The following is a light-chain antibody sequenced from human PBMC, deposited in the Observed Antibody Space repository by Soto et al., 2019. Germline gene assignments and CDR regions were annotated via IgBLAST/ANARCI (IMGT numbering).Light chain of an antibody. V-gene: IGKV3-20*01. CDR3: QQYGSSPRT. CDR1: QSVSSSY. Sequence: EIVLTQSPGTLSLSPGERATLSCRASQSVSSSYLAWYQQKPGQAPRLLIYGASTRATGIPDRFSGSGSGTDFTLTISRLEPEDFVVYYGQQYGSSPRTFGQGSKLEIK. J-gene: IGKJ1*01. CDR2: GAS.